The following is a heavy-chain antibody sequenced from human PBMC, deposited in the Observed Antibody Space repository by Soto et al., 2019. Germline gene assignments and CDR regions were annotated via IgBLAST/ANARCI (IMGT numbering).Heavy chain of an antibody. V-gene: IGHV1-18*01. CDR2: ISAYNGNT. CDR3: AREHYYDSSGLDAFDI. J-gene: IGHJ3*02. CDR1: GYTFTSYG. Sequence: GASVKVSCKASGYTFTSYGISWVRQAPGQGLEWMGWISAYNGNTNYAQKLQGRVTMTTDTSTSTAYMELRSLRSDDTAVYYCAREHYYDSSGLDAFDISGQGTMVTVSS. D-gene: IGHD3-22*01.